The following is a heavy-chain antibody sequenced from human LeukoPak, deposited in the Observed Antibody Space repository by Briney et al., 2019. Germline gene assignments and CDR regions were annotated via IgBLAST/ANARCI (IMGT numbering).Heavy chain of an antibody. CDR1: GYTLTELS. Sequence: GASVKVSCKVSGYTLTELSMHWVRQAPGKGLEWMGGFDPEDGETICAQKFQGRVTMTEDTSTDTAYMELSSLRSEDTAVYYCATGILLSRLVPDYWGQGTLVTVSS. J-gene: IGHJ4*02. D-gene: IGHD6-6*01. V-gene: IGHV1-24*01. CDR3: ATGILLSRLVPDY. CDR2: FDPEDGET.